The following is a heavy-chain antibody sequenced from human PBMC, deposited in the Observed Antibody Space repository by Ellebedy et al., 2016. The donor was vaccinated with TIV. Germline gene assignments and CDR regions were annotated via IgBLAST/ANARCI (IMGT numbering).Heavy chain of an antibody. CDR3: ARPADHSGYDI. J-gene: IGHJ4*02. CDR1: GDTFPTSW. Sequence: GESLKISXLGSGDTFPTSWIAWVRQMPGKGLEWMGIIYPADSDLRYNPSFQGQVTISVDMSTSTAYLQWSSLKASDTAMYYCARPADHSGYDIWGQGTLVTVSS. D-gene: IGHD5-12*01. CDR2: IYPADSDL. V-gene: IGHV5-51*01.